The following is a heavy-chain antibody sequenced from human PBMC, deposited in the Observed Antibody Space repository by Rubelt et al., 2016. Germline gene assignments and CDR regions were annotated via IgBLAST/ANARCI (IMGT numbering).Heavy chain of an antibody. CDR3: ARPPYDILTGYDYYYGMDV. CDR2: IIPFFGTA. CDR1: GGTFSSYA. V-gene: IGHV1-69*06. J-gene: IGHJ6*02. D-gene: IGHD3-9*01. Sequence: QVQLVQSGAEVKKPGSSLKVSCKASGGTFSSYAISWVRQAPGQGLEWMGGIIPFFGTAHYAQKFQGRVTITADKSTGTAYMRLSSLRSEDTAVYYWARPPYDILTGYDYYYGMDVWGQGTTVTVSS.